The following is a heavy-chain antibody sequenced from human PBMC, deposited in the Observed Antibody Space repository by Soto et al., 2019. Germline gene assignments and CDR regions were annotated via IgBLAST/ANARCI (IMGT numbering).Heavy chain of an antibody. V-gene: IGHV4-31*03. CDR3: ARGPVARGYYYGMDV. Sequence: SETLSLTCTVSGGSISSGGYYWSWIRQHPGKGLEWIGYIYYSGSTYYNPSLKSRVTISVDTSKNQFSPKLSSVTAADTAVYSCARGPVARGYYYGMDVWGQGTTVTVSS. D-gene: IGHD3-10*01. J-gene: IGHJ6*02. CDR2: IYYSGST. CDR1: GGSISSGGYY.